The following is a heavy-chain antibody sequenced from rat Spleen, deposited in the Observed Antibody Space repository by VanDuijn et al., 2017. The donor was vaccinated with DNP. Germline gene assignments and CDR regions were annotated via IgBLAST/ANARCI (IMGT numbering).Heavy chain of an antibody. D-gene: IGHD1-1*01. V-gene: IGHV5-20*01. J-gene: IGHJ2*01. CDR3: ARIHYSGDVGDY. CDR1: GITFRDYY. Sequence: EVQLVESGGGLVQPGRSLKLSCAASGITFRDYYMAWVRQAPTRGLEWVASLSFDGTTSYYRDSVKGRFTISRDNAKSSLYLQMDSLRSEDTATYYGARIHYSGDVGDYWGQGVMVTVSS. CDR2: LSFDGTTS.